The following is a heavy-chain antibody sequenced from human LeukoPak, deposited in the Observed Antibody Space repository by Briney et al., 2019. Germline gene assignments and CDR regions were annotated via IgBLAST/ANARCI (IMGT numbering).Heavy chain of an antibody. V-gene: IGHV3-7*01. D-gene: IGHD2-2*02. CDR1: GFTFDDYG. CDR2: IKQDGSEK. CDR3: ARDREIVPAAIRRIRYNWFDP. Sequence: GGSLRLSCAASGFTFDDYGMSWVRQAPGKGLEWVANIKQDGSEKYYVDSVKGRFTISRDNAKNSLYLQMNSLRAEDTAVYYCARDREIVPAAIRRIRYNWFDPWGQGTLVTVSS. J-gene: IGHJ5*02.